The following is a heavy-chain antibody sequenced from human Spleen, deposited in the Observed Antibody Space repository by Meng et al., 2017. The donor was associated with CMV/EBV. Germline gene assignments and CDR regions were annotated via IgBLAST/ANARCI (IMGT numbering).Heavy chain of an antibody. CDR3: ARHGDTMVSGRAFDI. Sequence: KVSCKGSGYRFTNNWIGWVRQMPGKGLEWMGIIYPSDSDIKYSPSFQGQVTISVDKSITTAYLQWGSLKASDTAMYYCARHGDTMVSGRAFDIWGQGTMVTVSS. CDR1: GYRFTNNW. V-gene: IGHV5-51*01. J-gene: IGHJ3*02. CDR2: IYPSDSDI. D-gene: IGHD3-10*01.